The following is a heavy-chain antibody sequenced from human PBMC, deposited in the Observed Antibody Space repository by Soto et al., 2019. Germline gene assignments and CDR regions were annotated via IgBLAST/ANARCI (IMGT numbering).Heavy chain of an antibody. CDR1: GGSISSYY. V-gene: IGHV4-59*01. CDR2: IYYSGST. D-gene: IGHD2-15*01. CDR3: ARDYGGSFDY. J-gene: IGHJ4*02. Sequence: PSETLSLTCTVSGGSISSYYWSWIRQPPGKGLEWIGYIYYSGSTNYNPSLKSRVTISVDTSKNQFSLKLSSVTAADTAVYYCARDYGGSFDYWGQGTLVTSPQ.